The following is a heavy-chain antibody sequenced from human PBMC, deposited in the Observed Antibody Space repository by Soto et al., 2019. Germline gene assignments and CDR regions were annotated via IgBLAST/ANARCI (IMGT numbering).Heavy chain of an antibody. V-gene: IGHV3-30*18. D-gene: IGHD1-1*01. J-gene: IGHJ6*02. CDR1: GFTFSSYG. CDR2: ISYDGSNK. Sequence: PGGSLRLSCAASGFTFSSYGMHWVRQAPGKGLEWVAVISYDGSNKYCADSVKGRFTISRDNSKNTLYLQMNSLRAEDTAVYYCAKRLPWETDYYYGMDVWGQGTTVTVSS. CDR3: AKRLPWETDYYYGMDV.